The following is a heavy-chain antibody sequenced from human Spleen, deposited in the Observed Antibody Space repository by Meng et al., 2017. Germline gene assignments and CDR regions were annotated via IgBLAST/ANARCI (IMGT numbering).Heavy chain of an antibody. CDR1: GFTFRNYA. V-gene: IGHV3-23*01. J-gene: IGHJ6*02. Sequence: GGSLRLSCAASGFTFRNYAMTWVRQAPGKGLEWVSAMSGTDGTTYYADSVKGRFTISRDNSKNTLYLQMNSLRAEDTAIYYCARHTPWGGYTSGWYYYYGMDVWGQGTTVTVSS. CDR2: MSGTDGTT. CDR3: ARHTPWGGYTSGWYYYYGMDV. D-gene: IGHD6-19*01.